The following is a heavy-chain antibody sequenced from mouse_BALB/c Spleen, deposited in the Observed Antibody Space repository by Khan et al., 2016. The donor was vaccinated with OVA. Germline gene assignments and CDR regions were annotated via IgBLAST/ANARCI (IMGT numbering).Heavy chain of an antibody. CDR2: ISSDGDYT. V-gene: IGHV5-6*01. CDR3: ATHLTGSFAY. D-gene: IGHD4-1*01. J-gene: IGHJ3*01. Sequence: EVALVESGGDLVKSGGSLKLSCAASGFTFSPYSMSWVRQTPDKRLEWVATISSDGDYTYYPDSVKGRFNISRDNAKNTLYLQMSSLKSEDTAIYYCATHLTGSFAYWGQGTLVTVSA. CDR1: GFTFSPYS.